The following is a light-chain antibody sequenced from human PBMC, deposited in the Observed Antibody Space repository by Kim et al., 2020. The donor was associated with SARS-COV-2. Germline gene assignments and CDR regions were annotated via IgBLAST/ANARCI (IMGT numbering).Light chain of an antibody. CDR2: GAS. J-gene: IGKJ3*01. CDR3: QHYGNSPRFT. V-gene: IGKV3-20*01. CDR1: QSVSSSY. Sequence: EIVLTQSPGTLSLSPGERATLSCRASQSVSSSYFAWYQQKPGQAPRLLIYGASSRATGIPDRFSGSGSGTDFTLTISRLEPEDFAVYYCQHYGNSPRFTFGHGTQVDIK.